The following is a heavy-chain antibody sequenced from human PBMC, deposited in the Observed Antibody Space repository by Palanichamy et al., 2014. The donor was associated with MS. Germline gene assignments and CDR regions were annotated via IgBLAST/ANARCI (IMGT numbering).Heavy chain of an antibody. D-gene: IGHD5-24*01. CDR3: ARGRVEMATNGPNLFDY. CDR1: GGSFSGYY. CDR2: INHSGST. V-gene: IGHV4-34*01. Sequence: VQLQHGAAGLLKPSETLSLTCAVYGGSFSGYYWSWIRQPPGKGLEWIGEINHSGSTNYNPSLKSRVTISVDTSKNQFSLKLSSVTAADTAVYYCARGRVEMATNGPNLFDYWGQGTLVTVSS. J-gene: IGHJ4*02.